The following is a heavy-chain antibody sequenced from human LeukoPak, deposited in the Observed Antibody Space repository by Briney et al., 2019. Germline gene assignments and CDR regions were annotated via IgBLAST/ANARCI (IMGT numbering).Heavy chain of an antibody. J-gene: IGHJ4*02. CDR1: GYSISSGYY. Sequence: IPSETLSLTCTVSGYSISSGYYWGWIRQPPGKGLEWIGSIYHSGSTYYNPSLKSRVTISVDTSKNQFSLKLSSVTAADTAVYYCARRKKYYDFWSGYTCFDYWGQGTLVTVSS. V-gene: IGHV4-38-2*02. D-gene: IGHD3-3*01. CDR3: ARRKKYYDFWSGYTCFDY. CDR2: IYHSGST.